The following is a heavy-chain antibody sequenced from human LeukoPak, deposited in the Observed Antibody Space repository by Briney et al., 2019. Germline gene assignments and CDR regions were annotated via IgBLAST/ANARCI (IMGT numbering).Heavy chain of an antibody. Sequence: GGSLRLSCAASGFTFSSYEMNWVRQTPGKGLEWVSSITSSSTYTLYADSVKGRFTISRDNARNSLYLQMNSLRAEDTAVYYCARDPYSGTYGDTYYYYMDVWGKGTTVTISS. J-gene: IGHJ6*03. V-gene: IGHV3-21*01. CDR2: ITSSSTYT. CDR3: ARDPYSGTYGDTYYYYMDV. CDR1: GFTFSSYE. D-gene: IGHD1-26*01.